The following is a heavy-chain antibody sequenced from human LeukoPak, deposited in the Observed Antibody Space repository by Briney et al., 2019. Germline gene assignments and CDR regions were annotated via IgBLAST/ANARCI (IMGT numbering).Heavy chain of an antibody. J-gene: IGHJ4*02. CDR2: IYHSGST. CDR3: ARVNYDFWSGYPAPFDY. CDR1: GYSISSGYY. D-gene: IGHD3-3*01. Sequence: PSETLSLTCAVSGYSISSGYYWGWIRQPPGKGLEWIGSIYHSGSTYYNPSLTSRVTISVDTSKNQFSLKLSSVTAADTAVYYCARVNYDFWSGYPAPFDYWGQGTLVTVSS. V-gene: IGHV4-38-2*01.